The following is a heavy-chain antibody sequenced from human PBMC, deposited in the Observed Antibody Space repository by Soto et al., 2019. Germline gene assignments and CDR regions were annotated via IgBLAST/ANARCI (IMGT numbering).Heavy chain of an antibody. CDR2: ISSSSSTI. CDR1: GFTFSSYS. J-gene: IGHJ4*02. CDR3: ARDTSRIAARLVDY. Sequence: PGGSLRLSCAASGFTFSSYSMNWVRQAPGKGLEWVSYISSSSSTIYYADSVKGRFTISRDNAKNSLYLQMNSLRAEDTAVYYCARDTSRIAARLVDYWGQGTLVTVSS. D-gene: IGHD6-6*01. V-gene: IGHV3-48*01.